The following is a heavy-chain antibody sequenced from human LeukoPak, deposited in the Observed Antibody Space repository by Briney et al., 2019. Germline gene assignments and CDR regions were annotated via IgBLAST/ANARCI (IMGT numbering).Heavy chain of an antibody. J-gene: IGHJ4*02. CDR3: AREDCSGGSCYGGFDC. CDR1: GDSVSSNSAA. CDR2: SCQRSKWYN. Sequence: PSQTLSLTCAISGDSVSSNSAAWNWIRQSPARGLEWLGWSCQRSKWYNDYALSVKSRITINPDTSKNQFSLQLNSVTPEDTAVYYCAREDCSGGSCYGGFDCWGQGTLVTVSS. V-gene: IGHV6-1*01. D-gene: IGHD2-15*01.